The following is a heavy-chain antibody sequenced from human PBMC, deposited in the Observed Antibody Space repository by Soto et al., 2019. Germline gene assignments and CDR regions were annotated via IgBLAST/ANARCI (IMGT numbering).Heavy chain of an antibody. D-gene: IGHD5-12*01. CDR3: ARHRQNDIVATGVVVKDAFDI. CDR1: GYSFTSYS. CDR2: SDPSDSYT. Sequence: PVEALQISCNGSGYSFTSYSISLVRQMPGKGLEWMGRSDPSDSYTNDRPSFKGHVTISADKSISTAYLQWSSLKASDTAMYYCARHRQNDIVATGVVVKDAFDIWGQGTMVTVSS. J-gene: IGHJ3*02. V-gene: IGHV5-10-1*01.